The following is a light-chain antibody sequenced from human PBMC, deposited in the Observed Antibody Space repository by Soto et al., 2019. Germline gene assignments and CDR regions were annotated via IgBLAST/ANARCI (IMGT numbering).Light chain of an antibody. CDR1: QGISSY. CDR3: QQLNSYPRT. V-gene: IGKV1-9*01. J-gene: IGKJ1*01. CDR2: AAS. Sequence: IQLTQSPSSLSAPVGDRVTITCRASQGISSYLAWYQQKPGKAPKLLIYAASTLQSGVPSRFSGSGSGTDFTLTINSLQPEDFATYYCQQLNSYPRTFGQGTKVDIK.